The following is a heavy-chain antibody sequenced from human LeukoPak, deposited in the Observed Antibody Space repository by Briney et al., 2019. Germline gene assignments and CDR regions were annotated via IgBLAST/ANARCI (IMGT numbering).Heavy chain of an antibody. CDR2: IYSSEDT. CDR3: ARVSNDAACSLDS. V-gene: IGHV4-61*02. CDR1: GGSVSDGNYY. J-gene: IGHJ4*02. D-gene: IGHD6-13*01. Sequence: SQTLSLTCTVSGGSVSDGNYYWTWVRQPAGKGLEWIGRIYSSEDTKYNPSLKSRVTISLDTSKNQFALRLTSVTAADTAVYYCARVSNDAACSLDSWGQGTLVTVSS.